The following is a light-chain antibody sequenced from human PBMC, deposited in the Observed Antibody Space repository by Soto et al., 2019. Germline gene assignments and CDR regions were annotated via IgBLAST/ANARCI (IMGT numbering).Light chain of an antibody. Sequence: QSVLTQPPSVSGAPGQRVSISCTGSSSNIGAGYNVHWYQQLPGTAPKLLIYDNNNRPSGVPDCFSGSKSGTAASLAITGFEAEDEADYDYHSCDTSRSGLDVFGTGTKVTVL. J-gene: IGLJ1*01. V-gene: IGLV1-40*01. CDR2: DNN. CDR3: HSCDTSRSGLDV. CDR1: SSNIGAGYN.